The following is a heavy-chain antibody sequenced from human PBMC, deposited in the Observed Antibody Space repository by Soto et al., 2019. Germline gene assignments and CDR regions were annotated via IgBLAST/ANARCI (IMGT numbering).Heavy chain of an antibody. D-gene: IGHD1-1*01. CDR3: ARGRYGDY. V-gene: IGHV1-18*01. CDR2: ISAHSGNT. CDR1: GYAFTTYG. J-gene: IGHJ4*02. Sequence: QVHLVQSGAEVKKPGASVKVSCKGSGYAFTTYGITWVRQAPGQGLEWMGWISAHSGNTNYAQKPQGRVTRTRDTSTSTAYMELRSLRSDDTAVYYCARGRYGDYWGQGALVTVSS.